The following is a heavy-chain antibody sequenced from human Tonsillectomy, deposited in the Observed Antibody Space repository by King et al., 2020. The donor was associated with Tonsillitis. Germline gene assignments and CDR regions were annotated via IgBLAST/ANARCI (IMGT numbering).Heavy chain of an antibody. CDR2: VSFDGNTR. Sequence: VQLVESGGAVVQPGRSLRLSCAASGFNFSIYGMNWVRQAPGKGPEWVSAVSFDGNTRQYTDSVKGRFTISKDESKKKLYLQMNFVRFEDTAVYYCVXXXSDXXDGWDXWGXGTLVTVS. V-gene: IGHV3-30*03. J-gene: IGHJ5*02. D-gene: IGHD3-10*01. CDR1: GFNFSIYG. CDR3: VXXXSDXXDGWDX.